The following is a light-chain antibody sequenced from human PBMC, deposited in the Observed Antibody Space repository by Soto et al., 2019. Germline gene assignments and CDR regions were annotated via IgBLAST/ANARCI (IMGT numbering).Light chain of an antibody. J-gene: IGKJ4*01. V-gene: IGKV3-11*01. CDR3: QHRSSCSFT. CDR2: DAF. CDR1: QSVSSY. Sequence: EIVLTQSPATLSLSPGERATLSCRASQSVSSYLAWYQQKPGQAPRLLIYDAFNRATGIPARFSGSGSGTDFPLTISSLAPEDFAVYYCQHRSSCSFTFGGGTKVEIK.